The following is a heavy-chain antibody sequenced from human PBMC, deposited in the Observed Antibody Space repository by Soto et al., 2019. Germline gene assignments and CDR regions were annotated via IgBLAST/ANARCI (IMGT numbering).Heavy chain of an antibody. J-gene: IGHJ4*02. CDR2: ITHSGDI. CDR3: ARGGLLPDY. D-gene: IGHD6-19*01. CDR1: GASISSYNY. Sequence: PSETLSLTCNVSGASISSYNYWGWFRQPPGKGLEWIGSITHSGDIMYNPSLQSRLTLSVDTSKNQFSLKLSSVTAADTAVYYCARGGLLPDYWGQGTLVTVSS. V-gene: IGHV4-38-2*02.